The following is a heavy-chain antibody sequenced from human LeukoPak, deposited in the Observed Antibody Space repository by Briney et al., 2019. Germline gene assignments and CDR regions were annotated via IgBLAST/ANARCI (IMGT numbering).Heavy chain of an antibody. CDR1: GFTFSYYT. Sequence: GGSLRPSCAASGFTFSYYTMNWVRQAPGKGLEWVSSISSSSSYIYYADSVKGRFTISRDNAKDSLYLQMNSLRAEDTAVYYCARGLDYYDSSGYYYYWGQGTLVTVSS. CDR3: ARGLDYYDSSGYYYY. D-gene: IGHD3-22*01. J-gene: IGHJ4*02. CDR2: ISSSSSYI. V-gene: IGHV3-21*01.